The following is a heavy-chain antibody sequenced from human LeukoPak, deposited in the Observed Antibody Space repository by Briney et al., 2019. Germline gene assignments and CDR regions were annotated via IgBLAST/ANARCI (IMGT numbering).Heavy chain of an antibody. D-gene: IGHD2-2*02. CDR1: GFSFSSYW. V-gene: IGHV3-7*01. J-gene: IGHJ6*02. CDR2: INQDRSEK. CDR3: ARDHCSSSSCYTYYGMEL. Sequence: GGSLSLSCAASGFSFSSYWMNWVRRVPGKGLEWVANINQDRSEKSYVDSVKGRFTISRDNAKNSLYLQMNSLRAEDTAVYYCARDHCSSSSCYTYYGMELRGQGTTVTVSS.